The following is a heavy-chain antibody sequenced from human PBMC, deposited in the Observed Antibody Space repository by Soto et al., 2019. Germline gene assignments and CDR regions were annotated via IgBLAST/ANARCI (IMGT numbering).Heavy chain of an antibody. CDR3: ASAVSTYYYYGMAV. J-gene: IGHJ6*02. V-gene: IGHV3-21*01. D-gene: IGHD4-17*01. CDR2: ISSSSSYI. CDR1: GFTFSSYS. Sequence: GSLRLSCAASGFTFSSYSMNWVRQAPGKGLEWVSSISSSSSYIYYADSVKGRFTISRDNAKNSLYLQMNSLRAEDTAVYHCASAVSTYYYYGMAVWGQGTTVTVSS.